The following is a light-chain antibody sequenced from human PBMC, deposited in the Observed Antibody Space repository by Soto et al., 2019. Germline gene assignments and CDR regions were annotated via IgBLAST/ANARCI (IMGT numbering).Light chain of an antibody. CDR2: GAS. J-gene: IGKJ2*01. Sequence: EIVMTQSPATLSVSPGERATLSCRASQSVSSNFAWYQQKPGQAPRLRIYGASTRATGIRARFSGSGSGTEFTLTISSMQSEDFAVYYCQQYNNWPPAYTFGQGTKLEIK. V-gene: IGKV3-15*01. CDR1: QSVSSN. CDR3: QQYNNWPPAYT.